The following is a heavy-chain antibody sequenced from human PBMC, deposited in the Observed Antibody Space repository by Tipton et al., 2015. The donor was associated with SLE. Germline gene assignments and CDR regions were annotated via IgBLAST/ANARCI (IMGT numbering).Heavy chain of an antibody. CDR3: AREGLSGYEQGFDY. CDR1: GFTFSSYA. V-gene: IGHV3-30*04. CDR2: ISYDGSNK. D-gene: IGHD5-12*01. J-gene: IGHJ4*02. Sequence: SLRLSCAASGFTFSSYAMHWVRQAPGKGLEWVAVISYDGSNKYYADSVKGRFTISRDNSKNTLYLQMNSLRAEDTAVFYCAREGLSGYEQGFDYWGQGTLVTVSS.